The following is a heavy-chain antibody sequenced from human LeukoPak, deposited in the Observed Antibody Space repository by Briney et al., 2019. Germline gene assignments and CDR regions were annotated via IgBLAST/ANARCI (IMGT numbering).Heavy chain of an antibody. V-gene: IGHV3-15*01. D-gene: IGHD1-26*01. CDR3: TTYVGATAY. Sequence: GGSLRLSCAASGFTLSNARMNWVRQAPGKGLEWVGRIKTKTEDGATDYSAPVKARFTISRDDSETTLYLQMNGLKTEDTAIYYCTTYVGATAYWGQGTLVTVSS. J-gene: IGHJ4*02. CDR1: GFTLSNAR. CDR2: IKTKTEDGAT.